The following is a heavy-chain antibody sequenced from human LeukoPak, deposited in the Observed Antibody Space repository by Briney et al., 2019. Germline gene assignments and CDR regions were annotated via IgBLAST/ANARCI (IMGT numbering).Heavy chain of an antibody. D-gene: IGHD3-3*01. CDR3: ASRTRFPLRFFDY. Sequence: SETLSLTCTVSGGSIGSSSYYWGWIRQPPGKGLEWIGCIYYNGATYYNPSLKGRVSISTDTSKNQFSLKLSSVTAADTAVYYCASRTRFPLRFFDYWGQGTLVTVSS. CDR2: IYYNGAT. J-gene: IGHJ4*02. CDR1: GGSIGSSSYY. V-gene: IGHV4-39*01.